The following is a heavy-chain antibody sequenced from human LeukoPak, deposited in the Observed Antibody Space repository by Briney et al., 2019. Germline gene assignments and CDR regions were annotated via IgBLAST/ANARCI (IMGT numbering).Heavy chain of an antibody. Sequence: GGSLRLSCAASGFTFSSYSMNWVRQAPGKGLEWVAVIWYDGSNKYYADSVKGRFTISRDNSKNTLYLQMNSLRAEDTAVYYCAREDYGGNYFDYWGQGTLVTVSS. CDR2: IWYDGSNK. J-gene: IGHJ4*02. CDR3: AREDYGGNYFDY. CDR1: GFTFSSYS. V-gene: IGHV3-33*08. D-gene: IGHD4-23*01.